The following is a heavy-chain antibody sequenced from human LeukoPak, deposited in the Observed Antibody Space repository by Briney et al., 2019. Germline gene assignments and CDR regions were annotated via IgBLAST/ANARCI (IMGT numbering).Heavy chain of an antibody. CDR1: GFTFSSFA. J-gene: IGHJ4*02. Sequence: PGGSLRLSCAASGFTFSSFAMSWVRQAPGKGLEWVSGISGSGASTYYADSVKGRFTISRDNSQNTLYLQMNSLRAEDTGVYYCAKDHYWSIDYWGRGTLVTVSS. CDR2: ISGSGAST. V-gene: IGHV3-23*01. D-gene: IGHD3-3*01. CDR3: AKDHYWSIDY.